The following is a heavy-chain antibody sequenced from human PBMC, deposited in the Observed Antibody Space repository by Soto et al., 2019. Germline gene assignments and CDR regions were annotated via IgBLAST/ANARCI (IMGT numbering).Heavy chain of an antibody. D-gene: IGHD2-2*01. CDR2: TYYRSKWYN. V-gene: IGHV6-1*01. CDR3: ARDLGYCSSTSCYSIVSYYYGMDV. J-gene: IGHJ6*02. Sequence: SQTLSLTCAISGDSVSSNSAAWNWIRQSPSRGLEWLGRTYYRSKWYNDYAVSVKSRITINPDTSKNQFSLQLNSVTPEDTAVYYCARDLGYCSSTSCYSIVSYYYGMDVWGQGSTVTV. CDR1: GDSVSSNSAA.